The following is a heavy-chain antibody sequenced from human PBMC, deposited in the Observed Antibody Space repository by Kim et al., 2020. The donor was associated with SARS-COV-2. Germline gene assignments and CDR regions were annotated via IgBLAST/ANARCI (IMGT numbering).Heavy chain of an antibody. D-gene: IGHD2-2*01. CDR3: ARDRGAAAISSIDY. V-gene: IGHV1-18*01. J-gene: IGHJ4*02. Sequence: ARKLQGRVTMTTDTSTSTAYMELRSLRSDDTAVYYCARDRGAAAISSIDYWGQGTLVTVSS.